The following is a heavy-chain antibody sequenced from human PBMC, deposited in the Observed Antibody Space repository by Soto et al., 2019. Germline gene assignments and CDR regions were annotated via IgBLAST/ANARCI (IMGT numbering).Heavy chain of an antibody. V-gene: IGHV4-59*01. Sequence: SETLSLTCTVSGDSIGNYYWSWLRQPPGKGLEFIGYIYYNGGTNYNPSLESRVTISLDTSKNQFSLKVSSVTAADTAVYYCARSTDVHSGLFGFWGQGTLVTVSS. CDR2: IYYNGGT. CDR3: ARSTDVHSGLFGF. CDR1: GDSIGNYY. D-gene: IGHD1-26*01. J-gene: IGHJ4*02.